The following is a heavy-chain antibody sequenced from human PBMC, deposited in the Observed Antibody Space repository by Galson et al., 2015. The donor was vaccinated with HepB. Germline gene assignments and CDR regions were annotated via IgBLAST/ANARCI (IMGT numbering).Heavy chain of an antibody. CDR3: ARNAGSSGYYYVRYLDY. D-gene: IGHD3-22*01. Sequence: SLRLSCAASGFTFSSYGMHWVRQAPGKGLEWVAVISYDGSNKYYADSVKGRFTISRDNSKNTLYLQMNSLRAEDTAVYYCARNAGSSGYYYVRYLDYWGQGTLVTVSS. V-gene: IGHV3-30*03. J-gene: IGHJ4*02. CDR2: ISYDGSNK. CDR1: GFTFSSYG.